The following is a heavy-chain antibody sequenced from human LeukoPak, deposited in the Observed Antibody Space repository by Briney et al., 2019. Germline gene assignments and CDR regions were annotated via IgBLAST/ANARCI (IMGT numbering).Heavy chain of an antibody. D-gene: IGHD3-16*01. CDR3: ARDAGWGRLDS. J-gene: IGHJ4*02. CDR1: GLTISDSW. Sequence: PGGSLRLSCAASGLTISDSWIHWVCQAPGKGLMWVSRLASDETNKIYADSVKGRFTISRDNAKNTLYLQMNSLRVEDTGIYYCARDAGWGRLDSWGQGALVTVSS. V-gene: IGHV3-74*01. CDR2: LASDETNK.